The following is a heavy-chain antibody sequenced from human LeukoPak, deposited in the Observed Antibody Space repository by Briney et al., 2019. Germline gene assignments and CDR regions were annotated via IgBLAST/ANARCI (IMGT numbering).Heavy chain of an antibody. CDR2: ISYDGTNK. CDR1: GFTFSSYE. D-gene: IGHD2-15*01. V-gene: IGHV3-30*04. J-gene: IGHJ4*02. Sequence: PGGSLRLSCAASGFTFSSYEMHWVRQAPGKGLEWATLISYDGTNKYYADSVKGRFTVSRDNSNNTVFLQMHSLSAEDTAVYYCARVSGCSGGICTSLKYWGQGTLVTVSS. CDR3: ARVSGCSGGICTSLKY.